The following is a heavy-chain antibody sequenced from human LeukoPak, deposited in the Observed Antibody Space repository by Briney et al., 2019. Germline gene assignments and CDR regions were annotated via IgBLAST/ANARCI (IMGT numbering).Heavy chain of an antibody. CDR2: ISYAGSNK. CDR1: GFTFRNYA. V-gene: IGHV3-30-3*01. J-gene: IGHJ4*02. CDR3: ARNDYGDYYFDY. D-gene: IGHD4-17*01. Sequence: TGRSLRLSCVASGFTFRNYAMHWVRQAPGKGLEWVAVISYAGSNKYYADSVKGRFTISRDNSKKTLYLQMNSLRTEDTAVYYCARNDYGDYYFDYWGQGTLVTVSS.